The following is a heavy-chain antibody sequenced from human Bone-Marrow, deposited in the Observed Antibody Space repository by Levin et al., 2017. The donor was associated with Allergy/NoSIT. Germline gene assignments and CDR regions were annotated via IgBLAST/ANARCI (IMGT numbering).Heavy chain of an antibody. V-gene: IGHV3-48*03. CDR1: SEMFRNYD. CDR3: ADLYCSSGTCFFDY. CDR2: MSARGSL. J-gene: IGHJ4*02. Sequence: GESLKISYVGSSEMFRNYDMTWVRLLPGKGLEWISYMSARGSLSYADSVKGRFTVSRDNDKNTLYLHMNRLRLDDTALYYCADLYCSSGTCFFDYWGRGTQVTVSS. D-gene: IGHD1-14*01.